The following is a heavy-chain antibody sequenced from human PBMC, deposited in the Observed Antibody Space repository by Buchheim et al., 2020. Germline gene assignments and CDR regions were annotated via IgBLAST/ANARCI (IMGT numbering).Heavy chain of an antibody. CDR3: AKEEYYDFWSGESGMDV. D-gene: IGHD3-3*01. J-gene: IGHJ6*02. V-gene: IGHV3-23*01. Sequence: EVQLLESGGGLVQPGGSLRLSCAASGFTFSSYAMSWVRQAPGKGLEWVSVISGSGGSTYYADSVKGRFTISRDNSKNTLYLQMNSLRAEDTAAYYCAKEEYYDFWSGESGMDVWGQGTT. CDR1: GFTFSSYA. CDR2: ISGSGGST.